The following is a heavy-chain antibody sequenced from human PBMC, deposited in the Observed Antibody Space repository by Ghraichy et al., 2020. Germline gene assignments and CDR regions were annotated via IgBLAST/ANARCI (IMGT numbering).Heavy chain of an antibody. Sequence: SETLSLTCAVSGGSISSGGYSWSWIRQPPGKGLEWIGYIYHSGSTYYNPSLKSRVTISVDRSKNQFSLKLSSVTAADTAVYYCARVHDLTQRFDYWGQGTLVTVSS. CDR2: IYHSGST. D-gene: IGHD3/OR15-3a*01. V-gene: IGHV4-30-2*01. CDR1: GGSISSGGYS. J-gene: IGHJ4*02. CDR3: ARVHDLTQRFDY.